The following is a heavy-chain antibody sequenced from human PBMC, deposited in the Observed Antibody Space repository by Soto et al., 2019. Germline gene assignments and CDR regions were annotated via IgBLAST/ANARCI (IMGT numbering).Heavy chain of an antibody. CDR2: IDPSDSYT. D-gene: IGHD3-22*01. CDR1: GYSFTSYW. Sequence: GESLKISCKGSGYSFTSYWMSWVRQMPGKGLEGMGRIDPSDSYTNYSPSFQGRFTISRDNAKNSLYLQMNSLRAEDTALYYCARGPPDYYDSSGYPVVFWYVFDIWGQGTMVTVSS. V-gene: IGHV5-10-1*01. CDR3: ARGPPDYYDSSGYPVVFWYVFDI. J-gene: IGHJ3*02.